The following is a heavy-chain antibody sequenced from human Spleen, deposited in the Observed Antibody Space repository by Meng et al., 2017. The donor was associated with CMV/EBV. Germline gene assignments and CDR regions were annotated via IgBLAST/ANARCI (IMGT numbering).Heavy chain of an antibody. V-gene: IGHV1-2*02. CDR1: GYTFTGYY. Sequence: ASVKVSCKSSGYTFTGYYMHWVRQAPGQGLEWMGWINPNSGGTNYAQKFQGRVTMTRDTSISTAYMELSGLTSDDTALYYCARDREDDMDAWGQGTTVTVSS. CDR2: INPNSGGT. CDR3: ARDREDDMDA. J-gene: IGHJ6*02.